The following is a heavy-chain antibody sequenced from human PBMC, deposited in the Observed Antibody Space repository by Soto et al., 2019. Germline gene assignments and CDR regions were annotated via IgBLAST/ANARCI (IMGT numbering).Heavy chain of an antibody. CDR3: ARGAKGQWLVDD. CDR2: VNMDGSTT. V-gene: IGHV3-74*01. D-gene: IGHD6-19*01. CDR1: GFTFNSYW. J-gene: IGHJ4*02. Sequence: EVQLVESGGGLVQPGGSLRLSCAGSGFTFNSYWLHWVRQAPGKGLVWVSRVNMDGSTTTYADSVKGRFTISRDNAKNTLYLQMNSLRADDTAVYYCARGAKGQWLVDDWGQRAPVTVSS.